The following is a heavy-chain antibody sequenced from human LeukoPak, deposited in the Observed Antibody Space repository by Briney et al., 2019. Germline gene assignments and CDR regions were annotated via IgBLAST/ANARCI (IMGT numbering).Heavy chain of an antibody. V-gene: IGHV3-64D*06. CDR2: ISSNGRTT. CDR1: GFTFSSYE. Sequence: PGGSLRLSCAASGFTFSSYEMNWVRQAPGKRLEYVSAISSNGRTTYYADSVKGRFTISRDNSKNTLQLQMSSLRTEDTAVYYCVKGQYVDIVPTMKGGYSDWGQGTLVTVSS. J-gene: IGHJ4*02. D-gene: IGHD5-12*01. CDR3: VKGQYVDIVPTMKGGYSD.